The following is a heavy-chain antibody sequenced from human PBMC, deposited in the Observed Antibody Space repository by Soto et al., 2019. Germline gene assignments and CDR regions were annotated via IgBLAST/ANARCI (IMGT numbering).Heavy chain of an antibody. CDR2: VYYTGNT. Sequence: TLEILSLTCTVSGGSIITLYWSWIRQPPGKGLEWIGYVYYTGNTNYNPSLKSRVTISVDTSKNQFSLKLNSVTAADTAVYYCARVRDTPYIHNYFDYWGQGTLVTVS. J-gene: IGHJ4*02. D-gene: IGHD5-18*01. V-gene: IGHV4-59*01. CDR1: GGSIITLY. CDR3: ARVRDTPYIHNYFDY.